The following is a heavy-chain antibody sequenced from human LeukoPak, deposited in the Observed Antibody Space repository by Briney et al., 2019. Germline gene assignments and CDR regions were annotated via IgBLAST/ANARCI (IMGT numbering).Heavy chain of an antibody. CDR3: ARVGYYDILTGYH. CDR2: IYSSWDT. D-gene: IGHD3-9*01. CDR1: GGSISSSYYY. Sequence: SETLSLTCTVSGGSISSSYYYWGWIRQPPGKGLEWIGSIYSSWDTYYNPSLNSRVTISVDTSKSQFSLRLKSVTAADTAVYYCARVGYYDILTGYHWGQGTLVTVSS. V-gene: IGHV4-39*07. J-gene: IGHJ4*02.